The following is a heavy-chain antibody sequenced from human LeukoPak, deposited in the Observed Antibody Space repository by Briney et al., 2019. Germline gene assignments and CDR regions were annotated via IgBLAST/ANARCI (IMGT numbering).Heavy chain of an antibody. J-gene: IGHJ4*02. Sequence: SVKVSFKASGGTFSSYAISWVRQAPGQGLEWMGGIIPIFGTANYAQKFQGRVTITADESTSTAYMELSSLRSEDTAVYYCARVWGLYCSSTSCYDFDYWGQGTLVTVSS. CDR2: IIPIFGTA. V-gene: IGHV1-69*13. CDR3: ARVWGLYCSSTSCYDFDY. D-gene: IGHD2-2*01. CDR1: GGTFSSYA.